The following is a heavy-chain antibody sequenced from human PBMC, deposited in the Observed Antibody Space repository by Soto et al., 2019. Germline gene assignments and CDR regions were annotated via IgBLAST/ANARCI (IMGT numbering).Heavy chain of an antibody. D-gene: IGHD2-15*01. V-gene: IGHV4-31*03. CDR2: IYYSGST. CDR1: GGSISSGGYY. Sequence: QVQLQESGPGLVKPSQTLSLTCTVSGGSISSGGYYWSWIRQHPGKGLEWIGYIYYSGSTYYNPCLKGRGTMSVDTSKNQFSLKLSSVTAADTAVYYCARKDLVVVAATGWFDPWGQGTLVTVSS. CDR3: ARKDLVVVAATGWFDP. J-gene: IGHJ5*02.